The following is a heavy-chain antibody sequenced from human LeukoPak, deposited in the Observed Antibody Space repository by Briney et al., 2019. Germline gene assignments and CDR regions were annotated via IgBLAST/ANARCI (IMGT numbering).Heavy chain of an antibody. V-gene: IGHV4-59*01. J-gene: IGHJ6*03. CDR1: GGSISSYY. CDR2: IYYSGST. CDR3: ARGGYSYGYYMDV. Sequence: SETLSLTCTVSGGSISSYYWSWIRQPPGKGLEWIGYIYYSGSTNYNPSLKSRVTISVDTSKNQFSLKLSSVTGADTAVYYCARGGYSYGYYMDVWGKGTTVTVSS. D-gene: IGHD5-18*01.